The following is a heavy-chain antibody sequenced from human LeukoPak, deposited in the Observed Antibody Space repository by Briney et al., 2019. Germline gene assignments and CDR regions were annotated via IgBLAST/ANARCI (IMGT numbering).Heavy chain of an antibody. CDR1: GFTFTSHR. V-gene: IGHV3-30*02. Sequence: GSLRLSCASSGFTFTSHRMTWVRQAPGKGLEWVAFIRYDGSNKYYADSVKGRFTISRDNSKNTLYLQMNSLRAEDTAVYYCAKDHYDFWSGYYFSFDYWGQGTLVTVSS. D-gene: IGHD3-3*01. J-gene: IGHJ4*02. CDR3: AKDHYDFWSGYYFSFDY. CDR2: IRYDGSNK.